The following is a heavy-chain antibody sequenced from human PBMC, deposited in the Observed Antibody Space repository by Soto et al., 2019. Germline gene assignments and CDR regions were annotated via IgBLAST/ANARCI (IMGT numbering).Heavy chain of an antibody. Sequence: GGSLRLSCAASGFTFSSYAMSWVRQAPGKGLEWVSAISGSGGSTYYADSVKGRFTISRDNSKNTLYLQMNSLRAEDTAVYYCAKPNPNRYYDFREPLHWGQGTLVTVSS. CDR1: GFTFSSYA. CDR3: AKPNPNRYYDFREPLH. V-gene: IGHV3-23*01. CDR2: ISGSGGST. J-gene: IGHJ4*02. D-gene: IGHD3-3*01.